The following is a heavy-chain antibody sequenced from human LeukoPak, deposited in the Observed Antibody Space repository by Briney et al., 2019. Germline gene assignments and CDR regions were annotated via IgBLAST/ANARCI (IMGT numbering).Heavy chain of an antibody. CDR3: AKDLGRGGYYYMDV. CDR2: ISWDGGST. D-gene: IGHD3/OR15-3a*01. Sequence: GGSLRLSCAASGFTFDDYAMHWVRQAPGKGLEWVSLISWDGGSTYYADSVKGRFTISRDNSKNSLYLQMNSLRAEDTALYYCAKDLGRGGYYYMDVWGRGTTVTVSS. J-gene: IGHJ6*03. V-gene: IGHV3-43D*03. CDR1: GFTFDDYA.